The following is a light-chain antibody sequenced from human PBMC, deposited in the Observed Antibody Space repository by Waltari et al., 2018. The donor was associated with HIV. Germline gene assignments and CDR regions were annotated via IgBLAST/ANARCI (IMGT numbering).Light chain of an antibody. J-gene: IGLJ2*01. Sequence: QSILAQPPSVSGAPGPRVTISCNGSNSNIGAGFDVHWDQHFPGAAPRLLIYSHISRPSGVPDRFSASTSGTSASLAITGIQGEDEADYYCQSHDSSLSGVIFGGGTKVTV. V-gene: IGLV1-40*01. CDR1: NSNIGAGFD. CDR2: SHI. CDR3: QSHDSSLSGVI.